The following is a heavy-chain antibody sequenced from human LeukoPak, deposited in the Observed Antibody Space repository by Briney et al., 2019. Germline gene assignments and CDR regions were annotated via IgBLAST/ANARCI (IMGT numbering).Heavy chain of an antibody. V-gene: IGHV3-23*01. CDR3: AKESTVTPGSVNWFDP. CDR2: ISGSGDNT. J-gene: IGHJ5*02. D-gene: IGHD4-17*01. Sequence: GGSLRLSCAASGFTLITYWMTWVRQAPGKGLEWVSTISGSGDNTYYAESVKGRFTISRDNSKNRLYLKMNSLRAEDTAVYYCAKESTVTPGSVNWFDPWGQGTLVTVSS. CDR1: GFTLITYW.